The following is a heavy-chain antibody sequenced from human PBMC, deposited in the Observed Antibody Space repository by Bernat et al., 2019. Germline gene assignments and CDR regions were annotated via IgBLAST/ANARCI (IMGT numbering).Heavy chain of an antibody. Sequence: QVQLVESGGGVVQPGRSLRLSCAASGFTFSSYGMHWVRQAPGKGLEWVAVIWYDGSNKYYADSVKGRFTISRDNSKNTLYLQMNSLRAEDTAVYYCARDYFPASSSLYVRRRDSEKNWFDPWGQGTLVTVSS. CDR1: GFTFSSYG. CDR2: IWYDGSNK. CDR3: ARDYFPASSSLYVRRRDSEKNWFDP. J-gene: IGHJ5*02. D-gene: IGHD6-13*01. V-gene: IGHV3-33*01.